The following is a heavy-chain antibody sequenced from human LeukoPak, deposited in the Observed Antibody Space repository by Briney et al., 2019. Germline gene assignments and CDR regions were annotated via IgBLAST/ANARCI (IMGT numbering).Heavy chain of an antibody. Sequence: GGSLRLSCAASGFTFSSYWMSWVRQAPGKGLEWVANIKQDGSEKYYVDSVKGRFTISRDNAKNSLYLQMNSLRAEDTAVYYCARDYVIRRDAFDIWGQGTMVTVSS. J-gene: IGHJ3*02. V-gene: IGHV3-7*01. D-gene: IGHD3-16*01. CDR3: ARDYVIRRDAFDI. CDR2: IKQDGSEK. CDR1: GFTFSSYW.